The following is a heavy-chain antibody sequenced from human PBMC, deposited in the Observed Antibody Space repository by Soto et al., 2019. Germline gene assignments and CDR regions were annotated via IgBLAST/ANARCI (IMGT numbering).Heavy chain of an antibody. V-gene: IGHV1-69*12. Sequence: QVQLVQSGAEVKKPGSSVKVSCKASGGTFSRYAISWVRQAPGQGLEWMGGIIPIFGPANHAQKFQGRVTIPADESTRTAYMELSSLRSEDTAVYYCARGGRDGYNGFDYWGQGTLVTVSS. CDR1: GGTFSRYA. CDR2: IIPIFGPA. J-gene: IGHJ4*02. CDR3: ARGGRDGYNGFDY. D-gene: IGHD5-12*01.